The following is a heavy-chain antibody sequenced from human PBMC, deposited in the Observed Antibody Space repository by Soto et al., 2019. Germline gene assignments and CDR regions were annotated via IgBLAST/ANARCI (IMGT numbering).Heavy chain of an antibody. CDR1: GGSISSSSYY. D-gene: IGHD6-19*01. V-gene: IGHV4-39*01. J-gene: IGHJ4*02. CDR3: ARQGASGGWYKGDFDY. Sequence: PSETLSLTCTVSGGSISSSSYYWGWIRQPPGKGLEWIGSIYYSGSTYYNPSLKSRVTISVDTSKNQFSLKLSSVIAADTAVYYCARQGASGGWYKGDFDYWGQGTLVTVSS. CDR2: IYYSGST.